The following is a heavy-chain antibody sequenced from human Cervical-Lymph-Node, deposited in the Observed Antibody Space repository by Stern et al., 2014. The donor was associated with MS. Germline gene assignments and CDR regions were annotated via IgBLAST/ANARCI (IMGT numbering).Heavy chain of an antibody. CDR3: ARERAAAGYYFAD. V-gene: IGHV3-23*04. D-gene: IGHD6-13*01. CDR2: ISGSGYDN. CDR1: GFTFSSYV. Sequence: VQLVQSGGALVPPGGSLRLSCAASGFTFSSYVMGWVRQAPGKGLEWVSSISGSGYDNFYADSVKVRFTISRDSSKDTLYLQLNTLRVDDTAVYYCARERAAAGYYFADWGQGALVTVSS. J-gene: IGHJ4*02.